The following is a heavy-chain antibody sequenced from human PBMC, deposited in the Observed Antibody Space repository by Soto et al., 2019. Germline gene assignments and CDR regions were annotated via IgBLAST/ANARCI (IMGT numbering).Heavy chain of an antibody. J-gene: IGHJ3*02. Sequence: SEALSLTCPVSGCSMRSYYWSWIRQPPGKGLEWIGYIYYSGSTNYNPSLKSRVTISVDTSKNQFSLKLSSVTAADTAVYYCARVGPVGVAAAGRGGHDAFDIWGQGTMVPVSS. V-gene: IGHV4-59*01. CDR2: IYYSGST. CDR3: ARVGPVGVAAAGRGGHDAFDI. CDR1: GCSMRSYY. D-gene: IGHD6-13*01.